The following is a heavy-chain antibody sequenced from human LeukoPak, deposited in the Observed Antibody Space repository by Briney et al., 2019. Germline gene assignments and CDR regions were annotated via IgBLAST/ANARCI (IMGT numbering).Heavy chain of an antibody. J-gene: IGHJ5*02. D-gene: IGHD3-3*01. CDR3: AQSSYYDFWSGYYEVWFDP. CDR1: GFSLSTSGVG. V-gene: IGHV2-5*01. CDR2: IYWNDDK. Sequence: SGPTLVKPTQTLTLTCTFSGFSLSTSGVGVGWIRQPPGKALEWLALIYWNDDKRYSPSLKSSLTITKDASKNQAVLTMTNMDPVDTATYYCAQSSYYDFWSGYYEVWFDPWGQGTLVTVPS.